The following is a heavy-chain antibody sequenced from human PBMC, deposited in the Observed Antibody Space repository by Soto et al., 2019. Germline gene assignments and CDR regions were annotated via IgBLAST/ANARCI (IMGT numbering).Heavy chain of an antibody. D-gene: IGHD6-19*01. CDR2: INYTGTT. CDR3: AREGGSGWYYYDY. J-gene: IGHJ4*01. V-gene: IGHV4-34*01. Sequence: SETLSLTCAVNGGSFSGYSWTWIRQAPGKGLDWIGEINYTGTTNYSPSLKSRVTLSVDTSKNQFSLELRSVSAADTAVYYCAREGGSGWYYYDYRGHRTPVTVSS. CDR1: GGSFSGYS.